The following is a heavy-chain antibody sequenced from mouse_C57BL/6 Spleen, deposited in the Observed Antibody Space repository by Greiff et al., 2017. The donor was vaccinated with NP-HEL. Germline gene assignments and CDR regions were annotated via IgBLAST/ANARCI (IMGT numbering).Heavy chain of an antibody. CDR3: ARGEIYSNYLYYYAMDY. Sequence: VQLQQSGPELVKPGASVKISCKASGYTFTDYYINWVKQRPGQGLEWIGWIYPGSGNTKYNEKFKGKATLTVDTSSSTAYMQLSSLTSEDSAVYFCARGEIYSNYLYYYAMDYWGQGTSVTVSS. J-gene: IGHJ4*01. CDR1: GYTFTDYY. V-gene: IGHV1-84*01. D-gene: IGHD2-5*01. CDR2: IYPGSGNT.